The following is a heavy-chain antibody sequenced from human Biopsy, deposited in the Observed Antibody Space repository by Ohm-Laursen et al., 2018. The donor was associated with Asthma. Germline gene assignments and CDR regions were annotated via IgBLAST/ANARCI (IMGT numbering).Heavy chain of an antibody. CDR2: ISYSGST. J-gene: IGHJ4*02. CDR1: YGSITSGGYY. D-gene: IGHD3-22*01. V-gene: IGHV4-31*03. Sequence: SQTLSLTCTVSYGSITSGGYYWTWIRQHPGKGLEWIGFISYSGSTYYNPSLKNRVSISIDTSKDQFSMKLSSETAADTAVYYCASAQDYYDSRGYDTSFDYWGQGTLVTVSS. CDR3: ASAQDYYDSRGYDTSFDY.